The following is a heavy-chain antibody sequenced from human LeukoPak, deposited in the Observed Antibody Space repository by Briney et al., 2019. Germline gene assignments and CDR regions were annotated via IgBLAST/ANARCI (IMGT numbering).Heavy chain of an antibody. V-gene: IGHV4-59*01. CDR2: IYYGGST. Sequence: SETLSLTCTVSGGSISSYYWSWIRQPPGKGLEWIGYIYYGGSTNYNPSLKSRVTISVDTSKNQFSLKLSSVTAADTAVYYCARDYGDFFDYWGQGTLVTVSS. CDR1: GGSISSYY. CDR3: ARDYGDFFDY. D-gene: IGHD4-17*01. J-gene: IGHJ4*02.